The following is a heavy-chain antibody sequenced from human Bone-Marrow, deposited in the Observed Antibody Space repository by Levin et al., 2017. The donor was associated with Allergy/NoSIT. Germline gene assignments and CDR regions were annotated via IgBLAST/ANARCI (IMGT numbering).Heavy chain of an antibody. D-gene: IGHD3-10*01. V-gene: IGHV3-74*01. CDR3: AREVGIVVRERTTQTRTYNWFDP. Sequence: GESLKISCAASGFTFSSYWMHWVRQAPGKGLVWVSRINSDGSSTSYADSVKGRFTISRDNAKNTLYLQMNSLRAEDTAVYYCAREVGIVVRERTTQTRTYNWFDPWGQGTLVTVSS. CDR2: INSDGSST. J-gene: IGHJ5*02. CDR1: GFTFSSYW.